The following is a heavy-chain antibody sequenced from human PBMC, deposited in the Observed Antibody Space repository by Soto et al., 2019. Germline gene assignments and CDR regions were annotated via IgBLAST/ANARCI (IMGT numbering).Heavy chain of an antibody. D-gene: IGHD2-21*02. Sequence: CKASVGTFSSYAISWVRQAPGQGLEWMGGIIPIFGTANYAQKFQGRVTITADESTSTAYMELSSLRSEDTAVYYCAAIVVVTATTHYYYYYGMDVWGQGTTVTVSS. CDR2: IIPIFGTA. J-gene: IGHJ6*02. V-gene: IGHV1-69*01. CDR1: VGTFSSYA. CDR3: AAIVVVTATTHYYYYYGMDV.